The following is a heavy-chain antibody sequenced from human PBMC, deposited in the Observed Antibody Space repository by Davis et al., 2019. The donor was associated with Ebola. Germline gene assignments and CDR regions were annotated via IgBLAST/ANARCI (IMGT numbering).Heavy chain of an antibody. Sequence: GESLKISCAASGFTFNNYWMHWVRQTPGKGLVWVSRINGDGSSTSYADSVKGRFTISRDNAKNTLNLQMNSLRDEDTAVYYCRRGGIYGNSGEDFWGQGTLVTVSS. D-gene: IGHD4-23*01. CDR2: INGDGSST. J-gene: IGHJ4*02. CDR3: RRGGIYGNSGEDF. V-gene: IGHV3-74*01. CDR1: GFTFNNYW.